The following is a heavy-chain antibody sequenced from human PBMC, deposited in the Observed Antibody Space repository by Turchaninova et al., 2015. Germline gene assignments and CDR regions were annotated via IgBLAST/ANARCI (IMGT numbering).Heavy chain of an antibody. CDR1: GDSISSINW. J-gene: IGHJ4*02. D-gene: IGHD3-16*01. CDR3: ARGLPNSPVPVM. V-gene: IGHV4-4*02. CDR2: VYHTGTT. Sequence: TLSLTCSVSGDSISSINWWMWFRQPPEKGLEWIGEVYHTGTTNNNPSLGSRVTISLEKSKNQFSLMLTSLTAADTAVYYCARGLPNSPVPVMWGQGTLVTVSS.